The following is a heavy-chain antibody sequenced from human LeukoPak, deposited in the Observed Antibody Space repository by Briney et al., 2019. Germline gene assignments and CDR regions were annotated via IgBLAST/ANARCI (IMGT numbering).Heavy chain of an antibody. CDR1: GFTFSSYS. CDR3: AREGRVWAYYFDY. CDR2: ISSSSSYI. J-gene: IGHJ4*02. Sequence: GGSLRLSCAASGFTFSSYSMNWVRQAPGEGLEWVSSISSSSSYIYYADSVKGRFTISRDNAKNSLYLQMNSLRAEDTAVYYCAREGRVWAYYFDYWGQGTLVTVSS. D-gene: IGHD7-27*01. V-gene: IGHV3-21*01.